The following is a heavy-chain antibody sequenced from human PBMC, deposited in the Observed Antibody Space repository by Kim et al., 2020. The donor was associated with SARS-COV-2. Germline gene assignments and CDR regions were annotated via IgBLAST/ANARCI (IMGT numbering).Heavy chain of an antibody. CDR3: ARDRVPYDSRGYPLAYYYAWDV. CDR2: IETGGST. J-gene: IGHJ6*02. CDR1: GGSISSGNSY. D-gene: IGHD3-22*01. V-gene: IGHV4-30-4*01. Sequence: SETLSLTCTVSGGSISSGNSYWSWIRQPQGKGLEWIGYIETGGSTNYNPSLKSRLTISEDTSKNQYSLKLRSVTAADTAVYYCARDRVPYDSRGYPLAYYYAWDVWGQGTTVTVSS.